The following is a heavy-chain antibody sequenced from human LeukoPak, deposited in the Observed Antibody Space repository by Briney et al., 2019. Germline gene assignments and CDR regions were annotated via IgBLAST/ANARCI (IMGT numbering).Heavy chain of an antibody. CDR3: ARDRHVVGATEAFDI. J-gene: IGHJ3*02. CDR1: GYTFTSYY. D-gene: IGHD1-26*01. V-gene: IGHV1-46*01. CDR2: INPSGGST. Sequence: ASVTVSCKASGYTFTSYYMHWVRQAPGQGLEWMGIINPSGGSTSYAQKFQGRVTMTRDTSTSTVYMELSSLRSEDTAVYYCARDRHVVGATEAFDIWGQGTMVTVSS.